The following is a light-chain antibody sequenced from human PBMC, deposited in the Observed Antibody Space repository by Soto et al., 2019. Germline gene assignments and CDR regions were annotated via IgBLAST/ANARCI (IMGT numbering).Light chain of an antibody. Sequence: DIQMTQSPSPLSASVGDRLTITCRASQNISYYLNWFQQRPGKAPQLLIFGASNLHNGVPSRFSGSGSGTDFALTISSLQPEDFATYHCQQSYTTPWTFGQGTKV. J-gene: IGKJ1*01. CDR3: QQSYTTPWT. CDR1: QNISYY. V-gene: IGKV1-39*01. CDR2: GAS.